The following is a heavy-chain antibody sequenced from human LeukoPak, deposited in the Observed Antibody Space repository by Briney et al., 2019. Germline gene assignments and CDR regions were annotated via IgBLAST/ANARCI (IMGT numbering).Heavy chain of an antibody. Sequence: SETLSLTCTVSGGSISSGGYYWSWIRQHPGQGLEWIVYIYYSGSTNYNPSLKSRVTISVDMSKNQFSLKLSSVTAADTAVYYCARRDYESSGYYYFQNWGQGTLVTVSS. V-gene: IGHV4-61*08. CDR1: GGSISSGGYY. CDR3: ARRDYESSGYYYFQN. CDR2: IYYSGST. J-gene: IGHJ1*01. D-gene: IGHD3-22*01.